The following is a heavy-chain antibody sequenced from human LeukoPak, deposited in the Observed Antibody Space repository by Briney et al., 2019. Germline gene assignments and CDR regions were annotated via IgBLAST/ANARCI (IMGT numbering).Heavy chain of an antibody. CDR3: ARESGQLLPVGYYGMDV. CDR2: ISSSGSTI. CDR1: GFTFSSYE. D-gene: IGHD2-2*01. V-gene: IGHV3-48*03. J-gene: IGHJ6*02. Sequence: GGSLRLSCAASGFTFSSYEMNWVRQAPGKGLEWVSYISSSGSTIYYADSVKGRFTISRDNAKNSRYLQMNSLRAEDTAVYYCARESGQLLPVGYYGMDVWGQGTTVTVSS.